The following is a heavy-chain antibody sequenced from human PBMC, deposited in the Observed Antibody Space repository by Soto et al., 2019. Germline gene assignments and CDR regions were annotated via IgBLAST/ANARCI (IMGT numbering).Heavy chain of an antibody. J-gene: IGHJ3*02. CDR3: ARDSRFYVHI. V-gene: IGHV3-21*01. CDR2: ISSSSSYI. D-gene: IGHD3-10*02. Sequence: GSLRLSCAASGFTFSSYSMNWVRQAPGKGLEWVSSISSSSSYIYYADSVKGRFTISRANAKNSLYLQMPSLRAEDTAVYSCARDSRFYVHILGQGKMVTVSS. CDR1: GFTFSSYS.